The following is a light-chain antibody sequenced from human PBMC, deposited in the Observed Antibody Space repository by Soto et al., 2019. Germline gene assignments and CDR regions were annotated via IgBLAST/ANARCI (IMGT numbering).Light chain of an antibody. CDR1: QSVSSSY. Sequence: EIVLTQFPGTLSLSPGERATLSCRASQSVSSSYLAWYQQKPGQAPRLLIYGASSRATGIPDRFSGSGSGTDFTLTISRLEPEDFAVYYCQQYGSSPLFGPGIKVDLK. J-gene: IGKJ3*01. CDR3: QQYGSSPL. CDR2: GAS. V-gene: IGKV3-20*01.